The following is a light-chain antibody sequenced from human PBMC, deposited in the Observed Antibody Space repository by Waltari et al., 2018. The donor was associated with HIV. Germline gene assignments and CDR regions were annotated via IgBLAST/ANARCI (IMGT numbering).Light chain of an antibody. CDR2: RSK. Sequence: QSVLTQPPSASGTPGQRVTISCSGSSSNIGSNYVYWYRQLPGTAPKLLDRRSKQGPAGVPPVVAGSKSGTSASLASSGRRSGNEADYYCAAWDASLSVWVFGGGTKLTV. V-gene: IGLV1-47*01. CDR1: SSNIGSNY. J-gene: IGLJ3*02. CDR3: AAWDASLSVWV.